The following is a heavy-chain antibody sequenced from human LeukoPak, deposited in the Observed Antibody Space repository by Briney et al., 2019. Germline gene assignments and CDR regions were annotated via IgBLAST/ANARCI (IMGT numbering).Heavy chain of an antibody. V-gene: IGHV3-30*04. CDR1: GFTFSSYA. CDR3: ARDLKAILPPCYMDV. Sequence: GGSLRLSCAASGFTFSSYAMHWVRQAPGKGLEWVAVISYDGSNKYYADSVKGRFTISRDNSKNTLYLQMNSLRAEDTAVYYCARDLKAILPPCYMDVWGKGTTVTVSS. J-gene: IGHJ6*03. CDR2: ISYDGSNK. D-gene: IGHD2-21*02.